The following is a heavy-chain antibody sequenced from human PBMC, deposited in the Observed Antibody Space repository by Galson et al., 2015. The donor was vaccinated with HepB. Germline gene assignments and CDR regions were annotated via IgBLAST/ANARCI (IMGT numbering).Heavy chain of an antibody. CDR1: GFTFSSYW. D-gene: IGHD1-26*01. CDR3: ARDLRGRGSYYDY. Sequence: SLRLSCAASGFTFSSYWMSWVRQAPGKGLEWVAVISYDGSNKYYADSVKGRFTISRDNSKNTLYLQMNSLRAEDTAVYYCARDLRGRGSYYDYWGQGTLVTVSS. CDR2: ISYDGSNK. J-gene: IGHJ4*02. V-gene: IGHV3-30-3*01.